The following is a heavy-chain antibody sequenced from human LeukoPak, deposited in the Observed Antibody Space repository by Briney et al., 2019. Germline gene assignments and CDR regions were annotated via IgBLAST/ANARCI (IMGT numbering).Heavy chain of an antibody. CDR1: GFPFSNYW. J-gene: IGHJ4*02. CDR2: IKHDGSGI. Sequence: GGSLRLSCAASGFPFSNYWMSWVRQAPGKGLEWVANIKHDGSGIYYADSVKGRFNISKDNAKNSLYLQMDSLRAEDTAVYFCARDNAVPAAGQDFWGQGTLVTVSS. V-gene: IGHV3-7*01. D-gene: IGHD6-13*01. CDR3: ARDNAVPAAGQDF.